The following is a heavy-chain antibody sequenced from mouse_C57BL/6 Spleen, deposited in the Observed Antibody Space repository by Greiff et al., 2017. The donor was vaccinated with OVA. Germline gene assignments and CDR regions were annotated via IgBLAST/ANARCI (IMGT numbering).Heavy chain of an antibody. CDR3: ARRGLDYYFDY. D-gene: IGHD3-3*01. Sequence: QVQLQQPGAELVKPGASVKLSCKASGYTFTSYWMHWVKQRPGQGLEWIGMIHPNSGSTNYNEKFKSKATLTVDKSSSTAYMQLSSLTSEDSAVYYCARRGLDYYFDYWGQGTTLTVSS. CDR2: IHPNSGST. CDR1: GYTFTSYW. J-gene: IGHJ2*01. V-gene: IGHV1-64*01.